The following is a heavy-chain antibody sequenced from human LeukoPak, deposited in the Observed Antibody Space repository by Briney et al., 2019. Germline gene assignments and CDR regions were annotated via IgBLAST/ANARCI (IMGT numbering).Heavy chain of an antibody. D-gene: IGHD5-24*01. Sequence: GESRRLSCAASGFTFGTYAMSWVRQPPGKGLEWVSSIDSSSGYISYADSVKGRFTISRDNARNSLFLQMSSLRDDDTAVYYCARGAARMVEIATIISFEYWGQGTLVTVSS. V-gene: IGHV3-21*01. CDR3: ARGAARMVEIATIISFEY. CDR1: GFTFGTYA. CDR2: IDSSSGYI. J-gene: IGHJ4*02.